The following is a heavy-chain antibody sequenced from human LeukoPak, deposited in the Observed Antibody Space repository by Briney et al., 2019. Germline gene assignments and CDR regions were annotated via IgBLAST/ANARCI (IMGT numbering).Heavy chain of an antibody. CDR1: GGSINNFY. CDR3: ASRPRGGSSYYFDY. Sequence: SETLSLTCTVSGGSINNFYWAWIRQPVGKGLEWIGRIYTSGTTNYNPSLKSRVTISVDTSKNQFSLKLSSVTAADTAVYYCASRPRGGSSYYFDYWGQGTLVTVSS. D-gene: IGHD6-6*01. V-gene: IGHV4-4*07. J-gene: IGHJ4*02. CDR2: IYTSGTT.